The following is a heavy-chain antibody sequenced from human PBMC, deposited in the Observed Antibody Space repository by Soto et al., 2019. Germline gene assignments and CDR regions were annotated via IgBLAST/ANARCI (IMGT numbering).Heavy chain of an antibody. D-gene: IGHD6-19*01. CDR2: ISGSGDSA. Sequence: VQLLESGGGLVQPGGSLRLSCAASGFIFRDYAMTWVRQAPGKGLEWVSDISGSGDSARYADSVKGRFTISRDNSRNTLYLQINSLRLDDTPVYYCGKERRGSGWSVCNFWGQGTLVTVSS. CDR3: GKERRGSGWSVCNF. V-gene: IGHV3-23*01. CDR1: GFIFRDYA. J-gene: IGHJ4*02.